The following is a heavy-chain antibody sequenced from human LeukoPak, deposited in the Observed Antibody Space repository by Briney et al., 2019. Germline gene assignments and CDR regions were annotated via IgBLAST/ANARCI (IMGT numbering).Heavy chain of an antibody. V-gene: IGHV1-18*01. CDR3: ARTRAVAGPPGY. J-gene: IGHJ4*02. CDR2: ISAYNGNT. Sequence: ASVKVSCKASGYTFTSYGISWVRQAPGQGLEWMGWISAYNGNTNYAQKPQGRVTMTTDTSTSTAYMELRSLRSDDTAVYYCARTRAVAGPPGYWGQGTLVTVSS. D-gene: IGHD6-19*01. CDR1: GYTFTSYG.